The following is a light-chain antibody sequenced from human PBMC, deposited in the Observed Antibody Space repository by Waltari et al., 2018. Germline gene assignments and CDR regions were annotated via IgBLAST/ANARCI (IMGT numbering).Light chain of an antibody. CDR1: QTIRTTY. V-gene: IGKV3-20*01. Sequence: EIVLTQSPGTLSLSPGEGATLSCRTSQTIRTTYLAWYQQKPGQAHTPIIYGAFTRATGIPDRGTGSGSGTDFSLTISSLEPEDFATYYCQQYDVSPLTFGGGTKVEIK. J-gene: IGKJ4*01. CDR2: GAF. CDR3: QQYDVSPLT.